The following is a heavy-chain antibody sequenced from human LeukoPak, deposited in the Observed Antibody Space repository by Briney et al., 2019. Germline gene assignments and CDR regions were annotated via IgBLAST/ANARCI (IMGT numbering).Heavy chain of an antibody. Sequence: GGSLRVSCAASGFTFSSYEMNWVRQAPGKGLEWVSYISSSGSTIYYADSVKGRFTISRDNAKNSLYLQMNSLRAEDTAVYYCARGDYDSSGYYMPFDYWGQGTLVTVSS. J-gene: IGHJ4*02. V-gene: IGHV3-48*03. CDR3: ARGDYDSSGYYMPFDY. CDR2: ISSSGSTI. D-gene: IGHD3-22*01. CDR1: GFTFSSYE.